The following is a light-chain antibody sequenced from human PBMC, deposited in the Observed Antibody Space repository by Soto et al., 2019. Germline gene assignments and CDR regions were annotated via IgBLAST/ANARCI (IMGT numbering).Light chain of an antibody. CDR1: SSNIGNNY. CDR3: GTWDSSLSADV. Sequence: QSLLTQPPSVSAAPGQKVTIPCSGSSSNIGNNYVSWYQQLPGTAPKLLIYDNNKRPSGIPDRFSGSKSGTSATLGITGLQTGDEADYYCGTWDSSLSADVFGGGTKLTVL. CDR2: DNN. J-gene: IGLJ2*01. V-gene: IGLV1-51*01.